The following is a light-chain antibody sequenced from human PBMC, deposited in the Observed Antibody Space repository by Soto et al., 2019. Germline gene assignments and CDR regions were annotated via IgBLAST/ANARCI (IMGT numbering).Light chain of an antibody. CDR3: KSYAGSNTYV. J-gene: IGLJ1*01. Sequence: QASRTKSPSAAGSPGQSVTISCTGTKNEVGFYDFVSWYQHHPGKAPRLIIYEVVQRPSGVPDRFSGSKSGNTASLTVSGLQAADEADYFCKSYAGSNTYVFGSGTKVTVL. V-gene: IGLV2-8*01. CDR2: EVV. CDR1: KNEVGFYDF.